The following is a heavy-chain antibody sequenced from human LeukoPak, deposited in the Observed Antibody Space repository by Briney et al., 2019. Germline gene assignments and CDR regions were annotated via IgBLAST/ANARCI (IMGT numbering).Heavy chain of an antibody. J-gene: IGHJ4*02. D-gene: IGHD3-22*01. CDR1: GFTFSSYA. CDR2: ISGNADNT. CDR3: AKVSGKWLPIPYFNN. V-gene: IGHV3-23*01. Sequence: GGSLRLSCAASGFTFSSYAMSWVRQAPGKGLEWVSTISGNADNTYYADSVKGRFTISRDNSRNTLYLQMNSLRAEDTAVYFCAKVSGKWLPIPYFNNGGRGPL.